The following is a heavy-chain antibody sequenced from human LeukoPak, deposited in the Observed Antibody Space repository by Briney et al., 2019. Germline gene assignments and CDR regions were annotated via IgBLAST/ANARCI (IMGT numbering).Heavy chain of an antibody. CDR1: GFTFSSYS. Sequence: GGSLRLSCAASGFTFSSYSMNWVRQAPGKGLEWVSSISSSSSYIYYADSVKGRFTISRDNAKNSLYLQMNSPRAEDTAVYYCARVEGIAAAGSPFDPWGQGTLVTVSS. V-gene: IGHV3-21*01. CDR3: ARVEGIAAAGSPFDP. D-gene: IGHD6-13*01. CDR2: ISSSSSYI. J-gene: IGHJ5*02.